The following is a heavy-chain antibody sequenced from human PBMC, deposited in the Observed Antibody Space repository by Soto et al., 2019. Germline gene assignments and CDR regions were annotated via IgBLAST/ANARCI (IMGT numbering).Heavy chain of an antibody. CDR1: GFTFDDYA. CDR2: ISWNSGSI. J-gene: IGHJ6*03. CDR3: AKGYCSSTSCYYYYYMDV. D-gene: IGHD2-2*01. Sequence: EVQLVESGGGLVQPGRSLRLSCVASGFTFDDYAIHWVRKTPGKGLKWVSGISWNSGSIGYADSVKGRFTISRDNAKNSLYLQMNSLRAEDTALYYCAKGYCSSTSCYYYYYMDVWGKGTTVTVSS. V-gene: IGHV3-9*01.